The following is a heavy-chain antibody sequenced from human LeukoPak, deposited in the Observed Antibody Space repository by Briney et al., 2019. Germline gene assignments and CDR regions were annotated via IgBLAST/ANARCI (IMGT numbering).Heavy chain of an antibody. V-gene: IGHV3-30*04. CDR2: ISYDGSNK. CDR3: ARVRGGFDY. Sequence: GRSLRLSCAASGFTFSSYAMHWVRQAPGKGLEWGAVISYDGSNKYYADSVKGRFTISRDNSKNTLYLQMNSLRAEDTAVYYCARVRGGFDYWGQGTLVTVSS. D-gene: IGHD3-16*01. CDR1: GFTFSSYA. J-gene: IGHJ4*02.